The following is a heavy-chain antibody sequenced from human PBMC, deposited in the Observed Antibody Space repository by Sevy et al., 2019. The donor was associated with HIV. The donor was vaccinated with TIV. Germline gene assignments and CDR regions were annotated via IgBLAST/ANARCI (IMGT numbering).Heavy chain of an antibody. D-gene: IGHD6-19*01. CDR2: ISSSSSYI. V-gene: IGHV3-21*01. J-gene: IGHJ3*02. CDR1: GFTFSSYS. Sequence: GGSLRLSCAASGFTFSSYSMNWVRQAPGKGLEWVSSISSSSSYIYYADSVKGRFTISRDNAKNSLYLQMNSLRAEDTAVDYCARAQYSSGWYGRSAFDIWGQGTMVTVSS. CDR3: ARAQYSSGWYGRSAFDI.